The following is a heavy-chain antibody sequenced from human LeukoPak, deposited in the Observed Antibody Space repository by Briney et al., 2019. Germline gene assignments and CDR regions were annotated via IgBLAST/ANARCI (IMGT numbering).Heavy chain of an antibody. J-gene: IGHJ3*02. CDR3: ALLSGFDAFDI. V-gene: IGHV1-24*01. Sequence: GASVKVSCKVSGYPLTELSMHWVRQSPGKGLEWMGGFDPEDGETIYAQKFQGRVTMTEDTSTDTAYMELSSLRSEDTAVYYCALLSGFDAFDIWGQGTMVTVSS. D-gene: IGHD3-3*01. CDR1: GYPLTELS. CDR2: FDPEDGET.